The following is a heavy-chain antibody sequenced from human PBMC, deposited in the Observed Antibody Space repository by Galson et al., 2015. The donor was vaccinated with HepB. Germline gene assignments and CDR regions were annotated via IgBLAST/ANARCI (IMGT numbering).Heavy chain of an antibody. J-gene: IGHJ4*02. CDR2: IVPILGIA. V-gene: IGHV1-69*04. CDR1: GGTFSSYA. CDR3: AREVRYSGYDSFYYFDY. Sequence: SVKVSCKASGGTFSSYAISWVRQAPGQGLEWMGRIVPILGIANYAQKFQGRVTITADKSTSTAYMELSSLRSEDTAVYYCAREVRYSGYDSFYYFDYWGQGTLVTVSS. D-gene: IGHD5-12*01.